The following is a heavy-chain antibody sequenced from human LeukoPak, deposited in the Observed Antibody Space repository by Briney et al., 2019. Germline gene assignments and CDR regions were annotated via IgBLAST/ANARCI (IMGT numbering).Heavy chain of an antibody. D-gene: IGHD3-22*01. Sequence: GGSLRLSCAASGFTFSSYGMHWVRQAPGKGLEWVAVIWYDGSNKYYADSVKGRFTISRDNSKNTLYLQMNSLRAEDTAVYYCANPTLLLYYYDSSGYGMDVWGQGTTVTVSS. CDR3: ANPTLLLYYYDSSGYGMDV. CDR1: GFTFSSYG. CDR2: IWYDGSNK. V-gene: IGHV3-33*06. J-gene: IGHJ6*02.